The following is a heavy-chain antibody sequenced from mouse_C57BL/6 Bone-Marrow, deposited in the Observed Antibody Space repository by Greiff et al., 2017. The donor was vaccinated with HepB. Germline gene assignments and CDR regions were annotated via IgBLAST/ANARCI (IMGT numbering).Heavy chain of an antibody. D-gene: IGHD1-1*01. J-gene: IGHJ4*01. CDR1: GYTFTSYW. CDR2: IDPSDSYT. Sequence: QVQLQQSGAELVKPGASVKLSCKASGYTFTSYWMQWVKQRPGQGLEWIGEIDPSDSYTNYNQKFKGKATLTVDTSSSTAYMQLSSLTSEDSAVYYCASTLLLRYPYYAMDYWGQGTSVTVSS. V-gene: IGHV1-50*01. CDR3: ASTLLLRYPYYAMDY.